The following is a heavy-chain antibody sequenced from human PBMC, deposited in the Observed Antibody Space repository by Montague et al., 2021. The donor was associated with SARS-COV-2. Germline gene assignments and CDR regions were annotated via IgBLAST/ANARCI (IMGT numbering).Heavy chain of an antibody. Sequence: SETLSLTCTVSAGSISTNSYYWAWIRQPPGKGLEWIGSISHSGSTYFNPSLESRLTISVDTSKNHFSLKLSSVTAADTAVYYCARLWDYYGSGSYKNSCFDPWGQGARVTVSS. CDR2: ISHSGST. V-gene: IGHV4-39*02. J-gene: IGHJ5*02. D-gene: IGHD3-10*01. CDR1: AGSISTNSYY. CDR3: ARLWDYYGSGSYKNSCFDP.